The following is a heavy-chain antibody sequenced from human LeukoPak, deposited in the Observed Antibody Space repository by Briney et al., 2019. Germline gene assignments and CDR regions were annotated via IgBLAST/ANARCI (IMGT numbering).Heavy chain of an antibody. CDR3: ARQEAAAGNWYFDL. V-gene: IGHV4-59*08. CDR1: GGSISSYY. CDR2: IYYSGST. J-gene: IGHJ2*01. D-gene: IGHD6-13*01. Sequence: SETLSLTCTVSGGSISSYYWSWIRQPPGKGLEWIGYIYYSGSTNYNPSLKSRVTISVDTSKNQFSLKLSSVTAADTAVYYCARQEAAAGNWYFDLWGRGTLVTVSS.